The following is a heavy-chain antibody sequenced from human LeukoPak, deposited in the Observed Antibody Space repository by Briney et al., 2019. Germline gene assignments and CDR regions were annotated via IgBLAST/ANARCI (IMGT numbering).Heavy chain of an antibody. D-gene: IGHD3-10*01. J-gene: IGHJ4*02. CDR3: GRGIIRGVSAPDY. CDR1: GFTFSSYA. V-gene: IGHV3-66*01. CDR2: VYSDGNT. Sequence: GGSLRLSCAASGFTFSSYAMSWVRQAPGKGLEWVSVVYSDGNTYYGDSVKGRFTISRDHSKNTLYLQMNSLRAEDTAVYYCGRGIIRGVSAPDYWGQGTLVTVSS.